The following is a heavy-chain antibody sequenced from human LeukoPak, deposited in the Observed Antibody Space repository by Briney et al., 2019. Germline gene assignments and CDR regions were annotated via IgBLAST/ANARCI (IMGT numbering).Heavy chain of an antibody. CDR3: ARTRGSSSSYYYYGMDV. D-gene: IGHD6-6*01. J-gene: IGHJ6*02. V-gene: IGHV3-53*01. CDR1: GFTVSSNY. CDR2: IYSGGST. Sequence: TGGSLRLSCAASGFTVSSNYMSWVRQAPGKGLEWVSIIYSGGSTYYADSVMGRFTISRDISKNTLYLQMSSLRAEDTAVYYCARTRGSSSSYYYYGMDVWGQGTTVTVSS.